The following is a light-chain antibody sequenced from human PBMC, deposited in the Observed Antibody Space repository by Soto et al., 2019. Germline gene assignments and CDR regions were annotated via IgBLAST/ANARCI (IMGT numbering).Light chain of an antibody. CDR2: RNN. CDR1: SANIGSNY. J-gene: IGLJ2*01. CDR3: AAWDDSLSGVI. V-gene: IGLV1-47*01. Sequence: QSVLTQPPSASGTPGQRVTISCSGSSANIGSNYVFWYQQLPGTAPKLLIYRNNKRPSGVPDRFSGSKSGTSASLAISGLRSEDEAVYDCAAWDDSLSGVIFGGGTKVTVL.